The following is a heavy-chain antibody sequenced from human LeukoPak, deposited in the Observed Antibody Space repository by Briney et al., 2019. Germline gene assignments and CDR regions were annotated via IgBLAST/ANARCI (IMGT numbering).Heavy chain of an antibody. CDR3: ARESGGYDFYYSYYYMDG. CDR2: ISSSGSTI. D-gene: IGHD5-12*01. J-gene: IGHJ6*03. CDR1: GFTFSDYY. V-gene: IGHV3-11*04. Sequence: GGSLRLSCAASGFTFSDYYMSWIRQAPGKGLEWVSYISSSGSTIYYADSVKGRFTISRDNAKNSLYLQMNSLRAEDTAVYYCARESGGYDFYYSYYYMDGWGKGTTVTVSS.